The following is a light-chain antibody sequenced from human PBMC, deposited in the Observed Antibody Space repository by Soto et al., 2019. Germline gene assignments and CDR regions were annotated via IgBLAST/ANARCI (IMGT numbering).Light chain of an antibody. CDR1: QGISSS. V-gene: IGKV1-12*01. Sequence: DIQMAQSPSSVSASVGDRVTITCRASQGISSSLAWYQQRPGKAPKLLIYAASNLQNEVPSRFSGSGSGTDFTLTISSLQPEDFATYYCQQAKNFPRTFGQGTRVEIK. CDR2: AAS. J-gene: IGKJ1*01. CDR3: QQAKNFPRT.